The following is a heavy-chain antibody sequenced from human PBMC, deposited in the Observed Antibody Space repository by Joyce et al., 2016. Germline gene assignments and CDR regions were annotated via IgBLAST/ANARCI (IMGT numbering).Heavy chain of an antibody. Sequence: QGHLVQSGGEVKRPGASVRVSCMASGYSFVSYGISLVRQAPGQGLAWMGWVSSYNCHTKYREEFKGILALPTDASSSTAYMELRSLRSDDTAVYFCARQEYDFWTGADPLDIWGQGTVVTVSS. J-gene: IGHJ3*02. V-gene: IGHV1-18*04. CDR2: VSSYNCHT. D-gene: IGHD3-3*01. CDR1: GYSFVSYG. CDR3: ARQEYDFWTGADPLDI.